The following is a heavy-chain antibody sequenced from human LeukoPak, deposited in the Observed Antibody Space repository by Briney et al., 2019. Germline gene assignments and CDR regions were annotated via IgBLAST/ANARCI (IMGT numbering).Heavy chain of an antibody. Sequence: SQTLSLTCGVSGGSISSGGYSWSWIRQPPGKGLEWIGYMFYTGSTYYNPSLKSRVTISVDTSKNQFSLKLSSVTAADTAVYYCARVTGYVIEDYFDYWGQGTLVTVSS. CDR1: GGSISSGGYS. CDR2: MFYTGST. J-gene: IGHJ4*02. CDR3: ARVTGYVIEDYFDY. D-gene: IGHD3-22*01. V-gene: IGHV4-30-4*07.